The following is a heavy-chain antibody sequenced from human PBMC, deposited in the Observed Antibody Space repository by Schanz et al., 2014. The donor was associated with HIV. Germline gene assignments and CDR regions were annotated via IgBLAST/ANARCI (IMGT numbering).Heavy chain of an antibody. Sequence: QVQLVETGGGVVQPGRSLRLSCAASGFIFRTHGMHWVRQAPGKGLEWVAVISYDGSNKYYADSVKGRFTVSRDNSKKTLYLQMSSLRAEDTAVYYCARGGIWEWDQPDFDYWGQGTLVTVSS. CDR3: ARGGIWEWDQPDFDY. D-gene: IGHD2-15*01. V-gene: IGHV3-30*03. J-gene: IGHJ4*02. CDR2: ISYDGSNK. CDR1: GFIFRTHG.